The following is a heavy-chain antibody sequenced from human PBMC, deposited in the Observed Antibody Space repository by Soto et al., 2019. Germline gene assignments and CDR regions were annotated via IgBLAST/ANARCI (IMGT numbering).Heavy chain of an antibody. V-gene: IGHV4-61*01. J-gene: IGHJ4*02. CDR1: GGSVSSGSYY. CDR2: IYYSGST. D-gene: IGHD3-10*01. CDR3: ARGDYYGSGSYSSTLDY. Sequence: SETLSLTCTVSGGSVSSGSYYWSWIRQPPGKGLEWIGYIYYSGSTNYNPSLKSRVTISVDTSKNQFSLKLSSVTAADTAVYYCARGDYYGSGSYSSTLDYWGQGTLVTVSS.